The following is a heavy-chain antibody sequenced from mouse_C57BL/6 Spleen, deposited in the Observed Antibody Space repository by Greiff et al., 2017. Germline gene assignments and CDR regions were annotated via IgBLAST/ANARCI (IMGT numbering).Heavy chain of an antibody. J-gene: IGHJ2*01. V-gene: IGHV1-82*01. CDR2: IYPGDGDT. CDR1: GYAFSSSW. CDR3: ARERLRRGDY. D-gene: IGHD2-4*01. Sequence: QVQLQQSGPELVKPGASVKISCKASGYAFSSSWMNWVKQRPGKGLEWIGRIYPGDGDTNYNGKFKGKATLTADKSSSTAYMQLSSLTSEDSAVYFCARERLRRGDYWGQGTTLTVSS.